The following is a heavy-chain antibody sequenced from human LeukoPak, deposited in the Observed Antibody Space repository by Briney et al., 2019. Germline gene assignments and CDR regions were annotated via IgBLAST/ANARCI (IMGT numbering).Heavy chain of an antibody. CDR3: ARYGSGTSYITNYFDY. CDR1: GFTFSSYS. CDR2: IRSDSRTI. J-gene: IGHJ4*02. V-gene: IGHV3-48*02. D-gene: IGHD3-10*01. Sequence: GGSLRLSCAASGFTFSSYSMIGVRRAPGKGREGVSYIRSDSRTIYYADSVKGRFTISRDNAKNSLYLQMKSLRDEDTAVYYCARYGSGTSYITNYFDYWGQGTLVTVSS.